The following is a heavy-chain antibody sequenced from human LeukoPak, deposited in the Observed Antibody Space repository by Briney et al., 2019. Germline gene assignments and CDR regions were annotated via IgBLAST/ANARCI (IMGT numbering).Heavy chain of an antibody. J-gene: IGHJ3*01. CDR2: ISFNGKNT. CDR3: ARDIELST. CDR1: GFNFADSA. Sequence: PGGSLRLSCAASGFNFADSAMSWVRQSPRKGLEWVSLISFNGKNTYYGDSVKVRFTISRDNSKDTVYLQMNSLRAEDTAIFYCARDIELSTWGPGTMVTVSS. V-gene: IGHV3-23*01. D-gene: IGHD5-12*01.